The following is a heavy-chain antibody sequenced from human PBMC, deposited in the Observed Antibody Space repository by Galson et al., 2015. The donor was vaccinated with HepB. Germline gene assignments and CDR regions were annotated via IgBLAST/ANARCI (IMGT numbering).Heavy chain of an antibody. J-gene: IGHJ4*02. CDR1: GFNFSAYA. CDR3: ARDKGLYGGLPYYYFDN. CDR2: IWYDGRNT. V-gene: IGHV3-33*01. D-gene: IGHD5-12*01. Sequence: SLRLSCAASGFNFSAYAMHWVRQAPGKGLQWVAIIWYDGRNTYYEGSVKGRFTISRDNSKNTLYLQMRSLRAEDTALYYCARDKGLYGGLPYYYFDNWSQGTLVTVSS.